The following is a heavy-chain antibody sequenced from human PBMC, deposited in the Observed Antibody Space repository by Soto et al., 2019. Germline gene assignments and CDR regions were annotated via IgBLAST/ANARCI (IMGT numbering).Heavy chain of an antibody. J-gene: IGHJ5*02. CDR2: INHSGST. CDR3: ARIGPAYYDFWSGYIPNWFDP. D-gene: IGHD3-3*01. V-gene: IGHV4-34*01. CDR1: GGSLSGYY. Sequence: SETLSLTCAVYGGSLSGYYWSWIRQPPGKGLEWIGEINHSGSTNYNPSLKSRVTISVDTSKNQFSLKLSSVTAADTAVYYCARIGPAYYDFWSGYIPNWFDPWGQGTLVTVSS.